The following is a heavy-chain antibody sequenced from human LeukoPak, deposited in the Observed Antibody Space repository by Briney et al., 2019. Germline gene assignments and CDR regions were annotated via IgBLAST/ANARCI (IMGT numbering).Heavy chain of an antibody. CDR2: IIPISGTT. D-gene: IGHD1-26*01. CDR3: ARKLRLGGNWFDP. CDR1: GGTFTSYA. V-gene: IGHV1-69*13. J-gene: IGHJ5*02. Sequence: SXKVSCKTSGGTFTSYAITWVRQAPGQGLEWMGKIIPISGTTNYAQKFQGRVTFTADESTSTAYMELSSLRSEDTALYYCARKLRLGGNWFDPWGQGTLVTVSS.